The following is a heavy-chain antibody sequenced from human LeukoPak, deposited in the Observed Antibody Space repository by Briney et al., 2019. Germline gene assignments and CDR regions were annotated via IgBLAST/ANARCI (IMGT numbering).Heavy chain of an antibody. J-gene: IGHJ4*02. CDR2: IYSSGST. V-gene: IGHV4-59*01. CDR1: GDSISNYY. Sequence: SETLSPTYTVSGDSISNYYWSWIRQPPGKGLEWIGYIYSSGSTNYNPSLKSRVTISVDTSKNQFSLKLSSVTAADTAVYYCARDLSGAFDYWGQGTLITVSS. CDR3: ARDLSGAFDY. D-gene: IGHD1-26*01.